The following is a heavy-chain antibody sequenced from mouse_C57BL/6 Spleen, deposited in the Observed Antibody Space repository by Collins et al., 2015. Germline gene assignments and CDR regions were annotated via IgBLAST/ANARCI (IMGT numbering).Heavy chain of an antibody. J-gene: IGHJ4*01. V-gene: IGHV1-80*01. CDR3: ARLHYYGSSYYAMDY. Sequence: QVQLQQSGAELVKPGASVKISCKASGYAFSSYWMNWVKQRPRKGLEWIGQIYPGDGDTNYNGKFKGKATLTADKSSSTAYMQLSSLTSEDSAVYFCARLHYYGSSYYAMDYWGQGTSVTVSS. CDR1: GYAFSSYW. CDR2: IYPGDGDT. D-gene: IGHD1-1*01.